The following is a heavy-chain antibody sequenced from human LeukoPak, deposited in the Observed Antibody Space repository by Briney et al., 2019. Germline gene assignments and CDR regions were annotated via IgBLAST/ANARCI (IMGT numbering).Heavy chain of an antibody. Sequence: GGSLRLSCTASGFTFGDYAMSWVRQAPGKGLEWVGFIRSKAYGGTTEYAASVKGRFTISRDDSKSIAYLQMNSLKNEDTAVYYCTRDHWDYFWSGYYPDYWGQGTLVTVSS. CDR2: IRSKAYGGTT. D-gene: IGHD3-3*01. J-gene: IGHJ4*02. CDR3: TRDHWDYFWSGYYPDY. V-gene: IGHV3-49*04. CDR1: GFTFGDYA.